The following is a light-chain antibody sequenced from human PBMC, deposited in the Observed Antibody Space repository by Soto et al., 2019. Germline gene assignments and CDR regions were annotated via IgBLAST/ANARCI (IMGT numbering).Light chain of an antibody. CDR2: GAS. Sequence: EIVWIQSPDTLSLSPGERATLSWRASQSVSSSYLAWYQQKPGQPPRLLIYGASSRATGIPDRFSGSGSGTDFTLTISRLETEDLAVFDCQHYDSLPITVGQWTRLGIK. CDR1: QSVSSSY. J-gene: IGKJ5*01. CDR3: QHYDSLPIT. V-gene: IGKV3-20*01.